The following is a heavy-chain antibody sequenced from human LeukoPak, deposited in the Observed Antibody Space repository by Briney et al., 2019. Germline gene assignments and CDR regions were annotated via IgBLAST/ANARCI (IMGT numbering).Heavy chain of an antibody. CDR3: ATGAEMDRGVIINGHLDY. D-gene: IGHD3-10*01. CDR2: INQYGNEK. CDR1: GFTFSTYW. Sequence: GGSLRLSCAVSGFTFSTYWMNWVRQAPGKGLGWVANINQYGNEKYYVDSVKGRFTISRDNGKNSLYLEMNSLRAEDTAVYYCATGAEMDRGVIINGHLDYWGQGTLVTASS. V-gene: IGHV3-7*01. J-gene: IGHJ4*02.